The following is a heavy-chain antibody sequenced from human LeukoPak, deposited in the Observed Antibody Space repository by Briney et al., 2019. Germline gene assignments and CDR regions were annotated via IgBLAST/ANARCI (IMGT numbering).Heavy chain of an antibody. Sequence: SETLSLTCTVSGGSINGYYWSWIRQPPGKGLEWIGYIYYSGSTNYNPSLKSRVTMSVDTSKNQFSLKLTSVTAADTAVYYCERLTSGSYSFYYYIGVWGKGTTVTVSS. CDR3: ERLTSGSYSFYYYIGV. V-gene: IGHV4-59*01. CDR2: IYYSGST. J-gene: IGHJ6*03. D-gene: IGHD1-26*01. CDR1: GGSINGYY.